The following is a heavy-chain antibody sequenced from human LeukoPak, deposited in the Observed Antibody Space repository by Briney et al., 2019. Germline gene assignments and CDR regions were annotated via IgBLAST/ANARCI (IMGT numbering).Heavy chain of an antibody. V-gene: IGHV3-23*01. J-gene: IGHJ4*02. CDR3: AKRSSGSYYYFDY. D-gene: IGHD1-26*01. Sequence: GGSLRLSCAASGFTFSSYWMSWVRQAPGKGLEWVSAISGSGSSTYYADSVKGRFTISRDNSKNTLYLQMNSLRAEDTAVYYCAKRSSGSYYYFDYWGQGTLVTVSS. CDR2: ISGSGSST. CDR1: GFTFSSYW.